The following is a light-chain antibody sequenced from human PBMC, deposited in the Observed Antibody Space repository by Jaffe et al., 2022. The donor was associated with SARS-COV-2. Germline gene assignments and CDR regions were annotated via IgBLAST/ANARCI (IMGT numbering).Light chain of an antibody. CDR3: SAWDDSLHGFV. CDR2: NSN. Sequence: QSVLTQPPSASGTPGQRVTISCSGSSSNIGSNTVHWYQQLPGTAPKLLIYNSNQRPSGVPDRFSGSKSGTSASLAISGLQSEDEADYHCSAWDDSLHGFVFGTGTQVTVL. V-gene: IGLV1-44*01. CDR1: SSNIGSNT. J-gene: IGLJ1*01.